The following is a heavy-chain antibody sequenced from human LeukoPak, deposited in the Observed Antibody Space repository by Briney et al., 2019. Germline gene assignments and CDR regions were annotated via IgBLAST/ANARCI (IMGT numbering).Heavy chain of an antibody. V-gene: IGHV3-23*01. CDR3: ANEKYYFDY. J-gene: IGHJ4*02. CDR2: ISAGGGA. Sequence: PGGSLRLSCAASGFTLSNYAMSWVRQAAGKGLEWVSTISAGGGAYYADSVKGRFTISRDNSKSTLYLQMNSLRAEDTAVYYCANEKYYFDYWGQGTLVTVSS. CDR1: GFTLSNYA.